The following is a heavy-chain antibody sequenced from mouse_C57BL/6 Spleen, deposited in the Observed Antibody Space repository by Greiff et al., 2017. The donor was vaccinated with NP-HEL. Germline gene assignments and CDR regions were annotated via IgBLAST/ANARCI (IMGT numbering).Heavy chain of an antibody. D-gene: IGHD1-1*01. CDR1: GYSITSGYY. Sequence: DVQLQGSGPGLVKPSQSLSLTCSVTGYSITSGYYWNWIRQFPGNKLEWMGYISYDGSNNYNPSLKNRISITRDTSKNQFFLKLNSVTTEDTATYYCACITTVGAYWGQGTLVTVSA. J-gene: IGHJ3*01. CDR3: ACITTVGAY. CDR2: ISYDGSN. V-gene: IGHV3-6*01.